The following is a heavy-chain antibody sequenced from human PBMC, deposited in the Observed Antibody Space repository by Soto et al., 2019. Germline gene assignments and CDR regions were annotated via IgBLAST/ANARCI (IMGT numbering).Heavy chain of an antibody. CDR3: ARVGVVSRLLSRYSSSSAPLTRDY. D-gene: IGHD6-6*01. CDR2: INHSGST. CDR1: GGSFSGYY. V-gene: IGHV4-34*01. Sequence: PSETLSLTCAVYGGSFSGYYWSWIRQPPGKGLEWIGEINHSGSTNYNPSLKSRVTISVDTSKNQFSLKLSSVTAADTAVYYCARVGVVSRLLSRYSSSSAPLTRDYWGQGTLVTVSS. J-gene: IGHJ4*02.